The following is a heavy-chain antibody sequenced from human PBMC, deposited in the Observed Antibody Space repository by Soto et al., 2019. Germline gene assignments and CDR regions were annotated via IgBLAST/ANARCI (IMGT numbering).Heavy chain of an antibody. CDR1: GGSISSYY. CDR3: ARHGDYEGHDY. Sequence: TSETLSLTCTVSGGSISSYYWSWIRQPPGKGLEWIGYIYYSGSTNHNPSLKSRVTISVDTSKNQFSLKLSSVTAADTAVYYCARHGDYEGHDYWGQGTLVTVS. D-gene: IGHD4-17*01. CDR2: IYYSGST. J-gene: IGHJ4*02. V-gene: IGHV4-59*08.